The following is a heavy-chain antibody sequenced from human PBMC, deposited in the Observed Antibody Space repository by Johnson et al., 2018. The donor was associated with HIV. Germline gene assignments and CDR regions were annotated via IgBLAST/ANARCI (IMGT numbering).Heavy chain of an antibody. CDR3: VRGSLYTHDNDDVFLLQAFDF. V-gene: IGHV3-30*04. Sequence: QVQLVESGGGLQQPGGSLALSCAASRFTFSSYCIHWVRQSPANGLEWVSFISYDGSYKSYADSVKVRLTLSSDISKNTLYLEMNSLRAEDTAVFYCVRGSLYTHDNDDVFLLQAFDFWGQGTVVTVSS. CDR2: ISYDGSYK. CDR1: RFTFSSYC. J-gene: IGHJ3*01. D-gene: IGHD3-16*01.